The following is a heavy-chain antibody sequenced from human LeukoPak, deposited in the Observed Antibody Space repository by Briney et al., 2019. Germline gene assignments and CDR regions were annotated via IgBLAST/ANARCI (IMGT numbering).Heavy chain of an antibody. CDR2: IKSKTDGGTT. V-gene: IGHV3-15*01. D-gene: IGHD3-10*01. CDR1: GFTFSNAW. CDR3: TTRPYDYGSGTYYH. Sequence: GGSLRLSCAASGFTFSNAWMSWVRQAPGKGLEWVGRIKSKTDGGTTDYAAPVKGRFTISRDDSKNTLYVQMNSLKTEDTAVYYCTTRPYDYGSGTYYHWGQGTLVTVSS. J-gene: IGHJ4*02.